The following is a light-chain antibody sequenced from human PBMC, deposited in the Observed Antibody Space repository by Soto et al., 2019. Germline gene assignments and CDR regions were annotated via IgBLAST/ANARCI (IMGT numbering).Light chain of an antibody. V-gene: IGKV1-39*01. CDR1: QSISSY. Sequence: DIQMTQSPSSLSASVGDRVTITCQASQSISSYLNWYQQKPGKAPKLLIYAASSLQSGVPSRFSGSGSGTDFTLTISSLQPEDFATYYCQQSYSTPTFGQGTKVEIK. CDR3: QQSYSTPT. J-gene: IGKJ1*01. CDR2: AAS.